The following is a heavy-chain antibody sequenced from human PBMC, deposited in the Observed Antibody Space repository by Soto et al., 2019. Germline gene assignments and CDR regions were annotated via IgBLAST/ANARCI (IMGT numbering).Heavy chain of an antibody. CDR3: ARSRLRANCSSTSCSRPYYYYYGMDV. J-gene: IGHJ6*02. Sequence: SLTCAVYGGSFSGYYWSWIRQPPGKGLEWIGEINHSGSTNYNPSLKSRVTISVDTSKNQFSLKLSSVTAADTAVYYCARSRLRANCSSTSCSRPYYYYYGMDVWGQGTTVTVSS. D-gene: IGHD2-2*01. V-gene: IGHV4-34*01. CDR1: GGSFSGYY. CDR2: INHSGST.